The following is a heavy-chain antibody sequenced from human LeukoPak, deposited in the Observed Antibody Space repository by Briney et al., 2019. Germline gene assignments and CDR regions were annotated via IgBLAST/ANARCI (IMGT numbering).Heavy chain of an antibody. J-gene: IGHJ5*02. D-gene: IGHD1-14*01. V-gene: IGHV4-61*02. Sequence: SETLSLTCTVSGGSISSGRYYWSWIRQPAGKGLEWIGRIYTSGSTNYNPSLKSRVTISVDTSKNQFSLKLSSVTAADTAVYYCARDLMGQPGWFDPWGQGTLVTVSS. CDR1: GGSISSGRYY. CDR2: IYTSGST. CDR3: ARDLMGQPGWFDP.